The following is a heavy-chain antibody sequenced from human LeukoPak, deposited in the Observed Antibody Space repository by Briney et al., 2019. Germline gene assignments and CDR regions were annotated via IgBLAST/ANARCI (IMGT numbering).Heavy chain of an antibody. CDR3: ARGRRYSYAYEDY. CDR2: IYYSGST. V-gene: IGHV4-59*01. Sequence: SETLSLTCTVSGGSLSSYYWSWIRQPPGKGLEWIGYIYYSGSTNYNPSLKSRVTISVDTSKNQFSLKLSSVTAADTAVYYCARGRRYSYAYEDYWGQGTLVTVSS. D-gene: IGHD5-18*01. J-gene: IGHJ4*02. CDR1: GGSLSSYY.